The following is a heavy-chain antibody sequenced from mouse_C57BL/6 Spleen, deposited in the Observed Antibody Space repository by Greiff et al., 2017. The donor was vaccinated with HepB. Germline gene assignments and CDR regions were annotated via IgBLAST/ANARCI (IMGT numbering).Heavy chain of an antibody. CDR1: GYTFTDYN. V-gene: IGHV1-18*01. D-gene: IGHD2-3*01. CDR3: ARKIPGGIDGYYYWYFDV. CDR2: INPNNGGT. Sequence: EVQLQQSGPELVKPGASVKIPCKASGYTFTDYNMDWVKQSHGKSLEWIGDINPNNGGTIYNQKFKGKATLTVDKSSSTAYMELRSLTSEDTAVYYCARKIPGGIDGYYYWYFDVWGTGTTVTVSS. J-gene: IGHJ1*03.